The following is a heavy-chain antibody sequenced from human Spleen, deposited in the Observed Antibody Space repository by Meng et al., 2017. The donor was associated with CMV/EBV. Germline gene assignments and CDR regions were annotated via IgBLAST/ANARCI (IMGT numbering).Heavy chain of an antibody. Sequence: GGSLRLSCAASGFTFSSYGMHWVRQAPGKGLEWVAFIRYDGSNKYYADSVKGRFTISRDNYKNTLYLQMNSLRAEDTAVYYCAKDREYIVVVPAALDYWGQGTLVTVSS. V-gene: IGHV3-30*02. CDR2: IRYDGSNK. D-gene: IGHD2-2*01. CDR3: AKDREYIVVVPAALDY. J-gene: IGHJ4*02. CDR1: GFTFSSYG.